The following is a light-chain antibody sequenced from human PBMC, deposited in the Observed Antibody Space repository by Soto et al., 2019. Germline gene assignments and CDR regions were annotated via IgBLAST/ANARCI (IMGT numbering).Light chain of an antibody. CDR3: CSYAGTYTYV. J-gene: IGLJ1*01. CDR2: DVS. Sequence: QSALTQPRSVSGSPGQSVTISCTGSSTDVGGYNSVSWYQQHPGKAPKLMIYDVSKRPSGVPDRFSGSKSGNTASLTISGLQAEDEADYYCCSYAGTYTYVFGTGTKLTV. CDR1: STDVGGYNS. V-gene: IGLV2-11*01.